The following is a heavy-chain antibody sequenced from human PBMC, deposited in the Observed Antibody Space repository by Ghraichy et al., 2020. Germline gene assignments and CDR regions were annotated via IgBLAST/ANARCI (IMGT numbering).Heavy chain of an antibody. CDR3: AEDRAGVREYYGSGSYLVRDY. CDR2: ISGSGGST. J-gene: IGHJ4*02. V-gene: IGHV3-23*01. CDR1: GFTFSSYA. Sequence: GGSLRLSCAASGFTFSSYAMSWVRQAPGKGLEWVSAISGSGGSTYYADSVKGRFTISRDNSKNTLYLQMNSLRAEDTAVYYCAEDRAGVREYYGSGSYLVRDYWGQGTLVTVSS. D-gene: IGHD3-10*01.